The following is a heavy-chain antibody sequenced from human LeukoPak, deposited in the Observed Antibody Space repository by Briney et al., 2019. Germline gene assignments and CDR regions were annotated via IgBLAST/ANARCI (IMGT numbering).Heavy chain of an antibody. J-gene: IGHJ4*02. Sequence: GGSLRLSCATSGFTVSDNQMSWVRQAPGQGLEWVSMIYSGGTIYYADSVKGRFTISRDNSKNTLYLQINSLRAEDTAVYYCVRDDRSSGFDHWGQGTLVTVSS. CDR1: GFTVSDNQ. D-gene: IGHD6-13*01. CDR3: VRDDRSSGFDH. CDR2: IYSGGTI. V-gene: IGHV3-66*01.